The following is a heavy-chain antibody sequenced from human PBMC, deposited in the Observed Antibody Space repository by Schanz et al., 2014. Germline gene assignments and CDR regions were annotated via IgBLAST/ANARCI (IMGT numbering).Heavy chain of an antibody. J-gene: IGHJ4*01. V-gene: IGHV3-11*05. CDR3: AREQIMAAAGLVDY. CDR1: GFTFSDYY. Sequence: QVQLLESGGGLVQPGGSLRLSCAASGFTFSDYYMSWIRQAPGKGLEWVSDISSGSSYANYADSVKGRFTISRDNAKNSLYLQMNSLRAEDTAVYYCAREQIMAAAGLVDYWGHGTLVTVSS. CDR2: ISSGSSYA. D-gene: IGHD6-13*01.